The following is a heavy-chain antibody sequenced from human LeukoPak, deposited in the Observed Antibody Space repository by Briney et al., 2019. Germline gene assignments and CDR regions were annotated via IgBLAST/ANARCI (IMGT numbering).Heavy chain of an antibody. Sequence: PGRSLRLSCAASGFTLDDYAMHWVRQAPGKGLEWVSGISWNSRSIGYTDSVKGRFTISRDNAKNSLYLQMNSLRAEDTAVYYCASDSDYSSSWTQYFQHWGQGTLVTVSS. V-gene: IGHV3-9*01. CDR1: GFTLDDYA. D-gene: IGHD6-13*01. CDR2: ISWNSRSI. J-gene: IGHJ1*01. CDR3: ASDSDYSSSWTQYFQH.